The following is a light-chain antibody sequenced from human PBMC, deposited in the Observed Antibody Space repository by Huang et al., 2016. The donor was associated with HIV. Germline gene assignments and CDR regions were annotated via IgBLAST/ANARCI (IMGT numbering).Light chain of an antibody. V-gene: IGKV3-11*01. J-gene: IGKJ1*01. CDR2: DAS. Sequence: EIVLTQSPATLSLSPGEGATLSCRASQSIGSYLAWYQQRPGQAPRLLIYDASIRATGIPARFSGRGSGTDFTLTNSSLEPEDFAVYYCQQRNNWPPWTFGQGTKVELK. CDR3: QQRNNWPPWT. CDR1: QSIGSY.